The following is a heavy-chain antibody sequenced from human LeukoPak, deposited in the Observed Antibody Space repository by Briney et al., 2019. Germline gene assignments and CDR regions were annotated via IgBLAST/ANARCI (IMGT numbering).Heavy chain of an antibody. CDR3: ARQVAGPYYFDY. D-gene: IGHD6-19*01. CDR1: GFTFSAYA. V-gene: IGHV3-30*14. Sequence: PGGSLRLSCAASGFTFSAYAMHWVRQAPDKGLEWVALISYDGSNKFYADSVKDRFTISRDNSKNTLYLQMNSLRAEDTAVYYCARQVAGPYYFDYWGQGTLVTVSS. CDR2: ISYDGSNK. J-gene: IGHJ4*02.